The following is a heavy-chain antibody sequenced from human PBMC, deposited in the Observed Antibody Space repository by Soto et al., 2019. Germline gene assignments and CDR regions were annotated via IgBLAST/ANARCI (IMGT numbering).Heavy chain of an antibody. J-gene: IGHJ6*02. CDR3: AREGYCSITSCRHYDYYGMDV. D-gene: IGHD2-2*01. Sequence: QVQLVQSGAEVKKPGASVKVSCKASGYTFTSYGISWVRQAPGQGLEWMGWTSAYNGNTNYAQKLQSRVTLTTDTSTSAAYLELRSLRSDDTAVYYCAREGYCSITSCRHYDYYGMDVWGQGTTVTVSS. V-gene: IGHV1-18*01. CDR2: TSAYNGNT. CDR1: GYTFTSYG.